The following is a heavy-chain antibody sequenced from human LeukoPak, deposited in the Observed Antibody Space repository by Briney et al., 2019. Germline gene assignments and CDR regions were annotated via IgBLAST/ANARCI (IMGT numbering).Heavy chain of an antibody. CDR1: GFTFSSYV. CDR2: ISGSGGST. Sequence: HPGGSLRLSCAASGFTFSSYVMSWVRQAPGKGLEWVSAISGSGGSTYYADSVKDRFTISRDNSKNTLYLQMNSLGAEDTAVYYCAKVVSSGWEDYWGQGTLVTVSS. CDR3: AKVVSSGWEDY. J-gene: IGHJ4*02. V-gene: IGHV3-23*01. D-gene: IGHD6-19*01.